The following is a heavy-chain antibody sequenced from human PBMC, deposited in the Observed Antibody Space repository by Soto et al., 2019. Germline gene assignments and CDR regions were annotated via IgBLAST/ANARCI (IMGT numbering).Heavy chain of an antibody. Sequence: ASVKASCKASGYTFTSYYMHWVRQAPGQGLEWMGIINPSRGSTGYAQKFQGRVTMTRDTSTSTVYMELSSLTSDDTAVYYCAAGDSSDTGDHWGQGTLVTVSS. CDR2: INPSRGST. CDR1: GYTFTSYY. D-gene: IGHD5-18*01. V-gene: IGHV1-46*01. J-gene: IGHJ4*02. CDR3: AAGDSSDTGDH.